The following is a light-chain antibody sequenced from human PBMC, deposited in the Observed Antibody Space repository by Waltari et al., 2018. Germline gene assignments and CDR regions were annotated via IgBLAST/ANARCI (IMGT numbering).Light chain of an antibody. V-gene: IGKV3-20*01. CDR1: QSIGRS. J-gene: IGKJ1*01. CDR3: QHYVRLPVT. CDR2: GAS. Sequence: EIMLTQSPGTLSLSPGERAPLSCRTSQSIGRSLAWYQQKPGQAPRLLIYGASSRATDIPDRFSGSGSVTDFSLTINTLEPEDCALYYCQHYVRLPVTFGQGTKVEIK.